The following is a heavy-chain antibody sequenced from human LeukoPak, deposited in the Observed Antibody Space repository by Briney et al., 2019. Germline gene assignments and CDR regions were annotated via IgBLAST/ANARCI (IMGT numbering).Heavy chain of an antibody. V-gene: IGHV3-23*01. CDR1: GFTFSSYA. CDR3: ARDPPIVVVPAAIGHYYYYGMDV. CDR2: ISASDDST. J-gene: IGHJ6*02. Sequence: GSLRLSCAASGFTFSSYAMNWVRQAPGKGLEWVSTISASDDSTYYADSVKGRFTISRDNSKNTLYLQMNSLRAEDTAVYYCARDPPIVVVPAAIGHYYYYGMDVWGQGTTVTVSS. D-gene: IGHD2-2*02.